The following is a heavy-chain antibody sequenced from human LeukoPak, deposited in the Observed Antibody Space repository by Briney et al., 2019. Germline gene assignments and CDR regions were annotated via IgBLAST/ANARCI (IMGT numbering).Heavy chain of an antibody. CDR3: AKDLGDNWNETRAFDI. Sequence: GGSLRLSCAASGFTFSSYAMSWVRQAPGKGLEWVSAISGSGGSTYYADSVKGRFTISRDNSKNTLYLQMNSLRAEDTAVYYCAKDLGDNWNETRAFDIWGQGTMVIVSS. J-gene: IGHJ3*02. D-gene: IGHD1-20*01. CDR2: ISGSGGST. V-gene: IGHV3-23*01. CDR1: GFTFSSYA.